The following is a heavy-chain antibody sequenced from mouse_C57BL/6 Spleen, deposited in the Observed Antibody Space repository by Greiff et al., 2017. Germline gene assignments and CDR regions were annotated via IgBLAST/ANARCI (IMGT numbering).Heavy chain of an antibody. CDR3: ARESERARDY. J-gene: IGHJ4*01. CDR2: LDPNSGGP. Sequence: QVQLQQPGAELVKPGASVKLSCKASGYTFTSYWMHWVKQRPGRGLAWIGRLDPNSGGPKYNEKFKSKATLTVGKPSSTAYVQLSSLTSEDSAVYYCARESERARDYWGEGTSVTVSS. CDR1: GYTFTSYW. V-gene: IGHV1-72*01.